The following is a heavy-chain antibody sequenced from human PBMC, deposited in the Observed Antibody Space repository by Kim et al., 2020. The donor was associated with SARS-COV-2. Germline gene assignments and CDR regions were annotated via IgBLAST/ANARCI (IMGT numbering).Heavy chain of an antibody. CDR2: IIPIFGTA. J-gene: IGHJ4*02. V-gene: IGHV1-69*13. CDR3: ARGMRPYIGCLDY. CDR1: GGTFSSYA. Sequence: SVKVSCKASGGTFSSYAISWVRQAPGQGLEWMGGIIPIFGTANYAQKFQGRVTITADESTSTAYMELSSLRSEDTAVYYCARGMRPYIGCLDYWGQGTLVTVSS. D-gene: IGHD3-16*01.